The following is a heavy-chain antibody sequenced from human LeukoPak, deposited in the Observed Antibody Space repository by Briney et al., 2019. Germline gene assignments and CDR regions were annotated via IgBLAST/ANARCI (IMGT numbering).Heavy chain of an antibody. CDR3: ARLRGYTSSARGYVEY. Sequence: SETLSLTCAVYGGSFSGYYWSWIRQPPGKGLEWIGEINHSGSTNYNPSLKSRVTISVDTSKNQFSLKLSPVTAADTAVYYCARLRGYTSSARGYVEYWGQGTLVTVSS. CDR1: GGSFSGYY. D-gene: IGHD6-13*01. V-gene: IGHV4-34*01. CDR2: INHSGST. J-gene: IGHJ4*02.